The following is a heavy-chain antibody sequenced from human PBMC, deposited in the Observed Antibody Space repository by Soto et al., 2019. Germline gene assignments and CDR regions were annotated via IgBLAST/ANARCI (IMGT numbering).Heavy chain of an antibody. CDR2: ISGGGSGT. V-gene: IGHV3-23*01. Sequence: EMQLSESGGGLVQPGGSLRLSCAASGFTFGSYAMSWVRQAPGKGLEWVSAISGGGSGTYYADSVKGRFTISRDNSKKTLCLQMNSLRVEDTARYYCAKDPKSTVRFNWFDPWGQGTLVTVSS. CDR1: GFTFGSYA. CDR3: AKDPKSTVRFNWFDP. D-gene: IGHD2-8*02. J-gene: IGHJ5*02.